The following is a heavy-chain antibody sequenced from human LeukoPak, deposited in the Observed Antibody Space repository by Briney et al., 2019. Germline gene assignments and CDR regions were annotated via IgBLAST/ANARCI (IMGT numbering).Heavy chain of an antibody. J-gene: IGHJ6*02. D-gene: IGHD4-17*01. Sequence: PGGSLRLSCTASGFIFGDYAMNWFRQAPGKGLEWVGFIRSKAYGGTTQYAASVKGRFTISRDDSKSIAYLQMNSLKTEDTALYYCTRGVPDYDDYEYYYYGVDVWGQGTTVTVSS. V-gene: IGHV3-49*03. CDR2: IRSKAYGGTT. CDR1: GFIFGDYA. CDR3: TRGVPDYDDYEYYYYGVDV.